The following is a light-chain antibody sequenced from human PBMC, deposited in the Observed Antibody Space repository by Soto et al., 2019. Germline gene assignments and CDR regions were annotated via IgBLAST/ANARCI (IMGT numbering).Light chain of an antibody. Sequence: EVMLTQSPGTLSLSPGERATLSCRASQSVSSNYLAWYQQKSGQAPRLLIYGASNRATGIPDRFSGSGSGTVFTLTIRRLEPEDFAVYYCKQYDTSPRTFGQGTKVEFK. CDR2: GAS. CDR1: QSVSSNY. V-gene: IGKV3-20*01. CDR3: KQYDTSPRT. J-gene: IGKJ1*01.